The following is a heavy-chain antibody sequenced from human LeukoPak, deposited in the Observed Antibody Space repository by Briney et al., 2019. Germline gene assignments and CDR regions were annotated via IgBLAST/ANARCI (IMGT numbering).Heavy chain of an antibody. Sequence: SETLSLTCTVSGGSISNYYWSWIRQPPGKGLEWIGYIYYSGSTNYNPSLKSRVTVSVDTSKNQFSLKLSSVTAADTAVYYCARTYCGGDCYYRYWGQGTLVTVSS. D-gene: IGHD2-21*02. CDR1: GGSISNYY. J-gene: IGHJ4*02. CDR3: ARTYCGGDCYYRY. V-gene: IGHV4-59*01. CDR2: IYYSGST.